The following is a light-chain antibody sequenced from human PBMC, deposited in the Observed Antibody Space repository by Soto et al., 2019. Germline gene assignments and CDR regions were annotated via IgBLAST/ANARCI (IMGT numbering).Light chain of an antibody. J-gene: IGKJ2*01. CDR1: QSVSSN. V-gene: IGKV3-15*01. Sequence: EILMTQSQATLSVSPGERVTVSCRASQSVSSNVAWYQQKPGQAPRLLIYGATTRATGVPDRFSGGRSGTEFSLTISSLHSEDIAVYSCQQYKDWPPYTFGQGTKLEIK. CDR2: GAT. CDR3: QQYKDWPPYT.